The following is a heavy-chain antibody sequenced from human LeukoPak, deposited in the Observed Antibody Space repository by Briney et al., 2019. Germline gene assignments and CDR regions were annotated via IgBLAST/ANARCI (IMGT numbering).Heavy chain of an antibody. CDR1: GYTFTSYG. V-gene: IGHV1-18*01. CDR2: ISAYNGNT. CDR3: ARSSYYDSSGYYLGQDY. D-gene: IGHD3-22*01. Sequence: ASVKVSCKASGYTFTSYGISWVRQAPGQGLEWMGWISAYNGNTNYAQKLQGRVTMTTDTSTSTAYMELRSLRSDDTAVYYCARSSYYDSSGYYLGQDYWGQGTLVTVSS. J-gene: IGHJ4*02.